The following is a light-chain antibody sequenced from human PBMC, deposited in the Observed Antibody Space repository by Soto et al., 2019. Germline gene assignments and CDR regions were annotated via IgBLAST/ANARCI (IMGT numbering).Light chain of an antibody. CDR1: QSLLYSDGNIY. CDR2: QVS. V-gene: IGKV2-30*01. Sequence: EAVITQSPLSLPVTLGQPASISCSSSQSLLYSDGNIYVNWFQQRPGQSPRRLIYQVSKRNSGVPDRVSGRGAGTDFTLEISRVEAEDVGLYYCMQGTHWPITVGQGTRLEIK. CDR3: MQGTHWPIT. J-gene: IGKJ5*01.